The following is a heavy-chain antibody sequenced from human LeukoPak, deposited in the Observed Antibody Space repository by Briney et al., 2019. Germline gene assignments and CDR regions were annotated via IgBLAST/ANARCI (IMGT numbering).Heavy chain of an antibody. V-gene: IGHV3-23*01. CDR2: ISGSGGST. CDR3: AHTGNSRGDY. J-gene: IGHJ4*02. CDR1: GFTFSNYA. Sequence: GGSLRLSCAASGFTFSNYAMNWVRQAPGKGLEWVSTISGSGGSTYYADSVKGRFTISRDNSKTTLYLQMNSLRAEDTAVYYCAHTGNSRGDYWGQGTLVTVSS. D-gene: IGHD2/OR15-2a*01.